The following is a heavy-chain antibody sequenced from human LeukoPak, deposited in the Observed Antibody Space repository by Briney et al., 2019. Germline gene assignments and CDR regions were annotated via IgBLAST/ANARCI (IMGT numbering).Heavy chain of an antibody. J-gene: IGHJ4*02. CDR2: ISGSGGST. CDR1: GFTFSDYY. Sequence: GGSPRLSCAASGFTFSDYYMSWVRQAPGKGLEWVSAISGSGGSTYYADSVKGRFTISRDNSKNTLYLQMNSLRAEDTAVYYCAKDRLRNYYDSSGYDYWGQGTLVTVSS. V-gene: IGHV3-23*01. D-gene: IGHD3-22*01. CDR3: AKDRLRNYYDSSGYDY.